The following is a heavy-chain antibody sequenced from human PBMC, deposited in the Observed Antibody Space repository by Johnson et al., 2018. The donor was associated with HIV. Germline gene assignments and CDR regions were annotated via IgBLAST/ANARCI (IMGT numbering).Heavy chain of an antibody. CDR2: IKQDGSYK. Sequence: VQLVESGGGLVQPGGSLRLSCAASGFSFSSYWMTWVRQAPGKGLEWVASIKQDGSYKYYVDSVKGRFTISRDNSKNTLYLQMNSLRAEDTAVYYCAKDLEEGQQWLIGAFDIWGQGTMVTVSS. V-gene: IGHV3-7*01. CDR1: GFSFSSYW. J-gene: IGHJ3*02. CDR3: AKDLEEGQQWLIGAFDI. D-gene: IGHD6-19*01.